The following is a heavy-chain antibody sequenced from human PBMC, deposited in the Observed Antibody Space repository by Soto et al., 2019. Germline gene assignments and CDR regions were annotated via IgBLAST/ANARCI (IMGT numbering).Heavy chain of an antibody. CDR1: GGSISSGGYY. J-gene: IGHJ4*02. V-gene: IGHV4-31*03. D-gene: IGHD2-21*02. CDR3: ARGGLAYCGGDCLY. CDR2: IYYSGST. Sequence: SETLSLTCTVSGGSISSGGYYWSWIRQHPGKGLEWIGYIYYSGSTYYNPSLKSRVTISVDTSKNQFSLKLSSVTAAGTAVYYCARGGLAYCGGDCLYWGQGTLVTVSS.